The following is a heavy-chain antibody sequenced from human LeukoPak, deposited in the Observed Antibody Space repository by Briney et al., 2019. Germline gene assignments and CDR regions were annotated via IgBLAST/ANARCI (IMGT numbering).Heavy chain of an antibody. CDR2: ISSSSSYI. CDR3: ARDWEGDYGVKYFDP. Sequence: GGSLRLSCAASGFTFSSYSMNWVRQAPGKWLEWVSSISSSSSYIYYADSVKGRFTISRDNAKNSLYLQMNSLRAEDTAVYYCARDWEGDYGVKYFDPWGQGTLVTVSS. CDR1: GFTFSSYS. D-gene: IGHD4-17*01. V-gene: IGHV3-21*01. J-gene: IGHJ5*02.